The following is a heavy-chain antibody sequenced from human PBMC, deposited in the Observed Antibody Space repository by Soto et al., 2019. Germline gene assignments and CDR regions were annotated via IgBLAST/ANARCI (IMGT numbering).Heavy chain of an antibody. V-gene: IGHV4-59*01. J-gene: IGHJ6*02. CDR1: GGSISSYY. CDR2: IYCTGST. Sequence: SETLSLTGSVAGGSISSYYWSWIRQPPGKGLEWIGYIYCTGSTNYNPSLKSRVSISVDKAKNQFSLKLSSVTAADTAGYDCAIGISSWYRGVGYYYCGMDVLRQGNTVTVS. D-gene: IGHD6-13*01. CDR3: AIGISSWYRGVGYYYCGMDV.